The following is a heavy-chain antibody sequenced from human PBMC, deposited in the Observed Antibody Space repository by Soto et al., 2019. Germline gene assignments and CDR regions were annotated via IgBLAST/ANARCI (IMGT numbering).Heavy chain of an antibody. V-gene: IGHV1-18*01. CDR3: ARDLSGIVLVPAAKRGYYYYGMDV. J-gene: IGHJ6*02. CDR2: ISAYNGNT. CDR1: GYTFTSYG. Sequence: ASVKVSCKASGYTFTSYGISWVRQAPGQGLEWMGWISAYNGNTNYAQKFQGRVTMTRDTSTSTVYMELSSLRSEDTAVYYCARDLSGIVLVPAAKRGYYYYGMDVWGQGTTVTVSS. D-gene: IGHD2-2*01.